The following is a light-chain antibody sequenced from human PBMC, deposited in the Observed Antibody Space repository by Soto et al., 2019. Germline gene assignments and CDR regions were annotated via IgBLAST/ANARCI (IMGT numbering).Light chain of an antibody. V-gene: IGKV1-13*02. J-gene: IGKJ1*01. CDR1: QGIRSA. CDR2: AAS. Sequence: AIQVTQSPSSLSASVGDRVTITCRTSQGIRSALGWYQQKPGKVPKLLIYAASTLQSGVPSRFSGSGSGTEFTLTISTLQPDDFATYYCQQYNSYPWTFGQGTKVDIK. CDR3: QQYNSYPWT.